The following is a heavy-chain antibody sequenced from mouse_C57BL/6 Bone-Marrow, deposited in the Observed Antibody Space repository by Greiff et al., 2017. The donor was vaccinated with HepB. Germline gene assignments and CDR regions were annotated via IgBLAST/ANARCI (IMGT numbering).Heavy chain of an antibody. J-gene: IGHJ4*01. V-gene: IGHV1-81*01. D-gene: IGHD1-1*01. CDR1: GYTFTSYG. CDR2: IYPRSGNT. CDR3: ARGPHYYGSSYYAMDY. Sequence: QVQLQQSGAELARPGASVKLSCKASGYTFTSYGISWVKQRTGQGLEWIGEIYPRSGNTYYNEKFKGKATLTADKSSSTAYMELRSLTSEDSAVYFCARGPHYYGSSYYAMDYWGQGTSVTVSS.